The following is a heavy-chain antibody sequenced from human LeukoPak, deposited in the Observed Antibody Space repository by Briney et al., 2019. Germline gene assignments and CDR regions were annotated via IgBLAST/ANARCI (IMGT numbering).Heavy chain of an antibody. CDR3: ARGILEYYYGSGSYYNHFDY. Sequence: SQTLSLTCTVSGGSISSGDYYWSWIRQPPGKGLEWIGYIYYSGSTYYNPSLKSRVTISVDTSKNQFSLKLSSVTAADTAVYYCARGILEYYYGSGSYYNHFDYWGQGTLVTVSS. CDR1: GGSISSGDYY. J-gene: IGHJ4*02. V-gene: IGHV4-30-4*01. CDR2: IYYSGST. D-gene: IGHD3-10*01.